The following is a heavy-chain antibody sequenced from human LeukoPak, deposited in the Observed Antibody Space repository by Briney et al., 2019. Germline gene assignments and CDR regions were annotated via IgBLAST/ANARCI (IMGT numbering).Heavy chain of an antibody. V-gene: IGHV3-7*03. J-gene: IGHJ6*02. CDR3: ARRNAMDV. CDR1: GFTFSKNW. CDR2: IKEDGSGK. Sequence: GGSLRLSCAVSGFTFSKNWMSWVRQAPGKGLEWVANIKEDGSGKYYVDSVKGRFTISRDDAKSSLYLQMNSLRAEDTAVYYCARRNAMDVWGQGTTVIVFS.